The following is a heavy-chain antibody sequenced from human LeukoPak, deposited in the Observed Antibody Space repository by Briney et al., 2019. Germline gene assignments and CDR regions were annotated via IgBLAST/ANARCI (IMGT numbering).Heavy chain of an antibody. CDR2: ISAYNGNT. V-gene: IGHV1-18*01. D-gene: IGHD3-22*01. CDR3: ARDYYDSSGYSLSFDY. Sequence: GASVKVSCKASGYTFTSYGISWVRQAPGQGLEWMGWISAYNGNTNYAQKLQGRVTKTTDTSTSTAYMELRSLRSDDTAVYYCARDYYDSSGYSLSFDYWGQGTLVTVSS. J-gene: IGHJ4*02. CDR1: GYTFTSYG.